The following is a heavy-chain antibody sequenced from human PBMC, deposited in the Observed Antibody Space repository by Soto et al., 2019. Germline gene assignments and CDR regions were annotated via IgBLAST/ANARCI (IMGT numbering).Heavy chain of an antibody. Sequence: HPGGSLRLSCSASGFTFSSYAMHWVRQAPGKGLEYVSTVSSHGGSTYYADSVKGRFTISRDNSKNTLYLQMSSLRPEDTAVYYCVKTLHYSYGLSLWGQGTMVTVSS. CDR2: VSSHGGST. CDR3: VKTLHYSYGLSL. J-gene: IGHJ4*01. CDR1: GFTFSSYA. V-gene: IGHV3-64D*06. D-gene: IGHD5-18*01.